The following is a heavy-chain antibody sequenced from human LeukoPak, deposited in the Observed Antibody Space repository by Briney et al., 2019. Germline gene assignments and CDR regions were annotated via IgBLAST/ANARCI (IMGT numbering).Heavy chain of an antibody. Sequence: GGSLRLSCAASGFTFSSYEMNWVRQAPGKGLEWVSYIGSSGSTIYYADSVKGRFTISRDNAKNSLYLQMNSLRAEDTAVYYCARERDCSSTSCYYYYGMDVWGQGTTVTVSS. D-gene: IGHD2-2*01. CDR3: ARERDCSSTSCYYYYGMDV. CDR2: IGSSGSTI. V-gene: IGHV3-48*03. J-gene: IGHJ6*02. CDR1: GFTFSSYE.